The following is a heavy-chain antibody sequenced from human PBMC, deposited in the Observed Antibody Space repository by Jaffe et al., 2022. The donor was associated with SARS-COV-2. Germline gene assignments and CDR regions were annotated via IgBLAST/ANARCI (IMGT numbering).Heavy chain of an antibody. V-gene: IGHV3-30*04. D-gene: IGHD5-12*01. CDR1: GFTFKNYA. Sequence: QVRLVESGGGVVRPGESLRLSCAASGFTFKNYAIHWVRQVPGKGLEWVAVISFTGKNQYYADSVKGRFTISRDNSQDTLYLQMNALRSEDTALYYCARPLTFGGFDFDYWGQGTLVTVSS. CDR2: ISFTGKNQ. CDR3: ARPLTFGGFDFDY. J-gene: IGHJ4*02.